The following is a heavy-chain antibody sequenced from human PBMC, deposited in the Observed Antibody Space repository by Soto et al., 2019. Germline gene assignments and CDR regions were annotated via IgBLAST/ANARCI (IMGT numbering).Heavy chain of an antibody. CDR1: GGSISSGDYY. V-gene: IGHV4-30-4*01. CDR2: IYYSGST. Sequence: KPSETLSLTCTVSGGSISSGDYYWSWIRQPPGKGLEWIGYIYYSGSTYYNPSLKSRVTISVDTSKNQFSLKLSSVTAADTAVYYCARDASRKLSRPYGMDVWGQGTTVTVSS. J-gene: IGHJ6*02. CDR3: ARDASRKLSRPYGMDV.